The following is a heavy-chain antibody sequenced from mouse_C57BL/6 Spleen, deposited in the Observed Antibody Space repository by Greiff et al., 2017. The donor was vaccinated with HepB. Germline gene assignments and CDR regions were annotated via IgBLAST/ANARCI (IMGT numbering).Heavy chain of an antibody. CDR2: ISYDGSN. J-gene: IGHJ2*01. V-gene: IGHV3-6*01. Sequence: VQLKESGPGLVKPSQSLSLTCSVTGYSITSGYYWNWIRQFPGNKLEWMGYISYDGSNNYNPSLKNRISITRDTSKNQFFLKLNSVTTEDTATYYCARDRGGAYYFDYWGQGTTLTVSS. CDR3: ARDRGGAYYFDY. CDR1: GYSITSGYY.